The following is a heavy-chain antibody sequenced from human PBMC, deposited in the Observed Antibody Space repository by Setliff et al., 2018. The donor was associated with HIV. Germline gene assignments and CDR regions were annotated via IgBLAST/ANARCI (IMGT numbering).Heavy chain of an antibody. CDR2: INSDGSST. D-gene: IGHD3-3*02. Sequence: PGGSLRLSCAASGFTFSSYWMHWVRQAPGKGLVWVSRINSDGSSTSYADSVKGRFTISRDNAKNTLYLQMNSLRAEDTAVYYCARGEHFWSGYYPGPSYDYWGQGTLVTVS. CDR1: GFTFSSYW. CDR3: ARGEHFWSGYYPGPSYDY. V-gene: IGHV3-74*01. J-gene: IGHJ4*02.